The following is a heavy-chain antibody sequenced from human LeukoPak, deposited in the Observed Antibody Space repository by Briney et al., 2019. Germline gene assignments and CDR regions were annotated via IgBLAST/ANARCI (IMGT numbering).Heavy chain of an antibody. V-gene: IGHV1-2*02. CDR3: AREIRAISVTAD. Sequence: ASVKVSCKASGYTFTGYYMHWVRQAPGQRLEWMGWINPNSGGTYYAQKFQGRVTLTRDTSISTAYMELSRLRSDDTAVYYCAREIRAISVTADWGQGTLVTVSS. J-gene: IGHJ4*02. D-gene: IGHD2-21*02. CDR2: INPNSGGT. CDR1: GYTFTGYY.